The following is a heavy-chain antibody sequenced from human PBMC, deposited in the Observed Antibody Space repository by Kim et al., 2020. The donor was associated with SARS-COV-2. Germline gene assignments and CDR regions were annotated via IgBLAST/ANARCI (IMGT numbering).Heavy chain of an antibody. Sequence: SETLSLTCTVSGGSISSSSYYWGWIRQPPGKGLEWIGSIYYSGSTYYNPSLKSRVTISVDTSKNQFSLKLSSVTAADTAVYYCARAVAGLFDYWGQGTLVTVSS. D-gene: IGHD6-19*01. CDR3: ARAVAGLFDY. J-gene: IGHJ4*02. V-gene: IGHV4-39*01. CDR1: GGSISSSSYY. CDR2: IYYSGST.